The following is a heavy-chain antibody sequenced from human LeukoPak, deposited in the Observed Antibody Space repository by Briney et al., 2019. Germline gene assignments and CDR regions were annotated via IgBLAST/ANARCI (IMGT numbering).Heavy chain of an antibody. V-gene: IGHV3-21*01. D-gene: IGHD4-17*01. J-gene: IGHJ4*02. CDR2: ISSSSSYI. CDR1: GFTFSSYS. Sequence: GGSLRLSCAASGFTFSSYSMNWVRQAPGTELAWVSSISSSSSYIYYADSVQGRFTIYRDNTTNSLYLQMNPLRAEDTAVYYCARARFYDYGDGNYFAYWGQGTLVTVSS. CDR3: ARARFYDYGDGNYFAY.